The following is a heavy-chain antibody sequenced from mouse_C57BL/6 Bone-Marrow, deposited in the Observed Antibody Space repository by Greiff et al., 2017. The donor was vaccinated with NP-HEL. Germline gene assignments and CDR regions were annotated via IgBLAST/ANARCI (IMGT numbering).Heavy chain of an antibody. CDR2: IYPRSGNT. Sequence: VQLQQSGAELARPGASVKLSCKASGYTFTSYGISWVKQRTGQGLEWIGEIYPRSGNTYYNEKFKGKATMTADKSSSTAYMELRSLTSEDSAVYFCSRQGWLLFFDYWGQGTTLTVSS. V-gene: IGHV1-81*01. D-gene: IGHD2-3*01. J-gene: IGHJ2*01. CDR3: SRQGWLLFFDY. CDR1: GYTFTSYG.